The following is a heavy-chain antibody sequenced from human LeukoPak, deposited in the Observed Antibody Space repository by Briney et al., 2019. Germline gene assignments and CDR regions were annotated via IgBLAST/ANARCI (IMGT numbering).Heavy chain of an antibody. CDR2: MNPNSGNT. J-gene: IGHJ4*02. Sequence: ASVKVSCKASGYTFTSYDINWVRQATGQGLEWMGWMNPNSGNTGYAQKFQGRVTMTRNTSISTAYMELTSLRFEDTAVYHCATVLWGDTAMVAFDSWGQGTQVTVSS. V-gene: IGHV1-8*01. D-gene: IGHD5-18*01. CDR1: GYTFTSYD. CDR3: ATVLWGDTAMVAFDS.